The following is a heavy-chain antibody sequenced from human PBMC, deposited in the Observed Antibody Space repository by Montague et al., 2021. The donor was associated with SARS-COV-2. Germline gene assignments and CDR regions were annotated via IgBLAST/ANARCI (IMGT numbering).Heavy chain of an antibody. V-gene: IGHV4-59*01. Sequence: SETLSLTCTVSGGSISSYYWSCIRQPPGKGLEWIGYIYYSGSTNYNPSLKSRVTISVDTSKNQFSLKLSSVTAADTAVYYCARGPQEYRITMIVVDYWYFDLWGRGTLVTVSS. CDR2: IYYSGST. CDR3: ARGPQEYRITMIVVDYWYFDL. D-gene: IGHD3-22*01. J-gene: IGHJ2*01. CDR1: GGSISSYY.